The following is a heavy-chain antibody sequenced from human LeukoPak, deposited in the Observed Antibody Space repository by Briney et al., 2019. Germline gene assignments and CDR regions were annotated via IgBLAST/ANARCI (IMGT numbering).Heavy chain of an antibody. CDR2: IIPSVGST. CDR3: ALWLVPGGFDY. CDR1: GDTFTSYY. D-gene: IGHD6-19*01. Sequence: ASVKVSCKASGDTFTSYYMHWVRQAPGQGLEWMGIIIPSVGSTNYAQKFQGRVTMTRDTSTSTVYMELSSLRSEDTAVYYCALWLVPGGFDYWGQGTLVTVSS. J-gene: IGHJ4*02. V-gene: IGHV1-46*01.